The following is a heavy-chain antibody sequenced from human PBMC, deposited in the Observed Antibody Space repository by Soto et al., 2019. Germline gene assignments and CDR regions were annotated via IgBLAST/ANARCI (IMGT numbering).Heavy chain of an antibody. Sequence: GGSLRLSCAVSGFALSDHYIDWVRQAPWKGLEWVGRSRDKPQGYSTAYAASVKGRFTTSRDESKNSAYLQMNSLKTEDTAVYDCVRATYFSHSSGYARCLDYLCQRTLLTV. CDR3: VRATYFSHSSGYARCLDY. CDR2: SRDKPQGYST. CDR1: GFALSDHY. V-gene: IGHV3-72*01. J-gene: IGHJ4*02. D-gene: IGHD3-22*01.